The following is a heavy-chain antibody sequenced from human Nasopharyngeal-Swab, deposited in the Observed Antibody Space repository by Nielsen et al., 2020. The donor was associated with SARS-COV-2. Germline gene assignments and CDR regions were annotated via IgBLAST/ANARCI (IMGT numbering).Heavy chain of an antibody. Sequence: GGSLRLSCAASGFTFSSYGMHWVRQAPGKGLEWVAVISYDGSNKYYADSVKGRFTISRDNSKNTLYLQMNSLRAEDTAVYYCAKLPGSSTQLAGYWGQGTLVTVSS. CDR3: AKLPGSSTQLAGY. D-gene: IGHD6-13*01. V-gene: IGHV3-30*18. CDR2: ISYDGSNK. J-gene: IGHJ4*02. CDR1: GFTFSSYG.